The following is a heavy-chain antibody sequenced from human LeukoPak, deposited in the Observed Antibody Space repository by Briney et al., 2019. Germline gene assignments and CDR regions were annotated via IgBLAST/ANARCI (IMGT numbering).Heavy chain of an antibody. CDR1: GFNFSSYG. Sequence: GGSLRLSCAASGFNFSSYGMHWVRQAPGKGLEWVAVISYDGSNKYYADSVKGRFTISRDNSKNTLYLQMNSLRAEDTAVYYCARGPDIAVAGTCFDYWGQGTLVTVSS. J-gene: IGHJ4*02. CDR2: ISYDGSNK. V-gene: IGHV3-30*03. D-gene: IGHD6-19*01. CDR3: ARGPDIAVAGTCFDY.